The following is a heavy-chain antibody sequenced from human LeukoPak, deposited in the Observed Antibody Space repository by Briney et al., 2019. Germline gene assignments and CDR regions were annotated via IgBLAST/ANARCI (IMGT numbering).Heavy chain of an antibody. J-gene: IGHJ4*02. V-gene: IGHV4-39*01. CDR2: IYYSGNT. CDR1: GVSISSSNSY. CDR3: AKQTGSGLFILP. D-gene: IGHD3/OR15-3a*01. Sequence: SETLSLTCAVSGVSISSSNSYWGWIRQPPGKGLQWIGSIYYSGNTYYNASLKSRVTISIDTSKNQFSLKLTSVTAADTAVYYCAKQTGSGLFILPGGQGTLVTVSS.